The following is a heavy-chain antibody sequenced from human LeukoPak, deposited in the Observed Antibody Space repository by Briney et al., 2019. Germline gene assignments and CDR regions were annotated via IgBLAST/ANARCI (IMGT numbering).Heavy chain of an antibody. V-gene: IGHV3-23*01. CDR3: AKEGVHRGYSYGYADAFDI. Sequence: GGSLRLSCAASGFTFSSYAMSWVRRAPGKGLEWVSAISGSGGSTYYADSVKGRFTISRDKSNNTLYLQMNSLRAEDTAVYYCAKEGVHRGYSYGYADAFDIWGQGTMVTVSS. D-gene: IGHD5-18*01. CDR2: ISGSGGST. J-gene: IGHJ3*02. CDR1: GFTFSSYA.